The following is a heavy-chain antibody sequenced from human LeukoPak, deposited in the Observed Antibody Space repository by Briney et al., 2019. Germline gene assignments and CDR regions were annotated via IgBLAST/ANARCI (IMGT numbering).Heavy chain of an antibody. J-gene: IGHJ3*01. D-gene: IGHD2-21*01. CDR1: GFTFSSYS. CDR3: AIVGGDSP. Sequence: GGSPRLSCAASGFTFSSYSMNWVRQAPGKGLEWVSSISSSSSYIYYADSVKGRSTISRDNAKNSLYLQMNSLRAEDTAVYYCAIVGGDSPWGQGTMVTVSS. CDR2: ISSSSSYI. V-gene: IGHV3-21*01.